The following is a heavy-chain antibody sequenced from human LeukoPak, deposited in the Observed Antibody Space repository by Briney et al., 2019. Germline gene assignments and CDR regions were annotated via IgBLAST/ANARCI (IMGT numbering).Heavy chain of an antibody. V-gene: IGHV3-48*04. J-gene: IGHJ4*02. CDR1: GFTFSSYS. CDR2: ISPGGNTI. Sequence: PGGSLRLSCAASGFTFSSYSMNWVRQAPGRGLEWVSYISPGGNTIYYADSMKGRFTVSRDDAKNSLSLHMNSLRAEDTAVYYCARVRGPTVTTMYFDYWGQGTLVTVSS. CDR3: ARVRGPTVTTMYFDY. D-gene: IGHD4-17*01.